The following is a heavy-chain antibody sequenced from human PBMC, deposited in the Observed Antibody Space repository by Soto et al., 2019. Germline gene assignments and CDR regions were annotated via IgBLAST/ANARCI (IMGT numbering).Heavy chain of an antibody. CDR3: ARQAAAPGIDLWFDP. CDR1: GGSISSSRSY. Sequence: QLQLQESGPGLVKPSETLSLTCNVSGGSISSSRSYWAWFRQPPGKELEWIANIFYAGNTYNNPSLKSRVTVSVDTSKNQFSLKRDSVTAADTAVYYCARQAAAPGIDLWFDPWGQGTLVTVSS. D-gene: IGHD6-13*01. V-gene: IGHV4-39*01. J-gene: IGHJ5*02. CDR2: IFYAGNT.